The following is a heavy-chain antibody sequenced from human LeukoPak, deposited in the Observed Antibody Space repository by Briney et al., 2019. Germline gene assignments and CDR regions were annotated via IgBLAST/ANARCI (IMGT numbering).Heavy chain of an antibody. V-gene: IGHV1-2*02. CDR3: ASSPYAVTLVY. Sequence: SVNVSCKASGYTFTGYYMHWVRQAPGQGLEWMGWINPNSGRTNYAQKFQGRVTMTRDTSISTAYMELSRLRSDDTAVYYCASSPYAVTLVYWGQGTLVTVSS. J-gene: IGHJ4*02. D-gene: IGHD4-17*01. CDR1: GYTFTGYY. CDR2: INPNSGRT.